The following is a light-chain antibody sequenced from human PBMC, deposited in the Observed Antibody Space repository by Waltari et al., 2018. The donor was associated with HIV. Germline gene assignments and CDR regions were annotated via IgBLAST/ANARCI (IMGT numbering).Light chain of an antibody. CDR1: STDIGAYDY. V-gene: IGLV2-8*01. J-gene: IGLJ3*02. Sequence: QSALTQPPSASGSLGQSVTISCTGPSTDIGAYDYVSWFHQHPRSAPKLLLYEVTRRPSTVSDRFAGSRSGSTAFLTVAGLQPDDEATYFCSSYGDSLRVLFGGGTNVTVL. CDR3: SSYGDSLRVL. CDR2: EVT.